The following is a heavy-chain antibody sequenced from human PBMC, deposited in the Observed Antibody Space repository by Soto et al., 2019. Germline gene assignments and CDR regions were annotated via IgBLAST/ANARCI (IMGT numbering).Heavy chain of an antibody. CDR3: ARSKGSGSYYNGFDY. CDR2: IIPIFGTA. CDR1: GGTXSSYA. D-gene: IGHD3-10*01. V-gene: IGHV1-69*13. Sequence: SXKVSFKASGGTXSSYAIGLVRQAPGQGLEWMGGIIPIFGTANYAQKFQVRVTITADESTITSYMELSSLRSEYTDVYYCARSKGSGSYYNGFDYWGQGTLVNVS. J-gene: IGHJ4*02.